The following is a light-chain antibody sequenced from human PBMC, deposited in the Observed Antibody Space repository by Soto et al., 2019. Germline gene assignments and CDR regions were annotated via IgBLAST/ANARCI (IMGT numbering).Light chain of an antibody. CDR3: CSYAGSSTYEV. CDR2: EGS. V-gene: IGLV2-23*01. J-gene: IGLJ2*01. CDR1: SSDVGSYNI. Sequence: QSALTQPASVSGSPGQSITISCTGTSSDVGSYNIVSWYQQHPGKAPKLMIYEGSKRPPGVSNRFSGSKSGNTASLTISGLQAEDEADYYCCSYAGSSTYEVFGGGTQLTVL.